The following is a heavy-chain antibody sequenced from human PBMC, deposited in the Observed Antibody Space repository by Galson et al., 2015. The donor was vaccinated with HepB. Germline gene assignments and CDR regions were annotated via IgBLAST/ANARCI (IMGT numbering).Heavy chain of an antibody. V-gene: IGHV3-64D*06. Sequence: SLRLSCAASGFTFSSYAMHWVRQAPGKGLEYVSAISSNGGSTYYADSVKGRFTISRDNSKNTLYLQMSSLRAEDTAVYYCVKDRGTAMAKYYFDYWGQGTLVTVSS. J-gene: IGHJ4*02. CDR1: GFTFSSYA. CDR2: ISSNGGST. CDR3: VKDRGTAMAKYYFDY. D-gene: IGHD5-18*01.